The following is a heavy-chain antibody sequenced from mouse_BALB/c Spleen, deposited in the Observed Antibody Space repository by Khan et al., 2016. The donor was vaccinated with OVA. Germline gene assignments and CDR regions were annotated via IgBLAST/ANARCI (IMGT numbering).Heavy chain of an antibody. CDR3: ARSDRSDFDY. Sequence: VHVKQSGPELVKPGASGKISCKASGYSFTGYFMNWVMQSHGKSLEWIGRINPHIGETFYNQKFKDKATLTVDESSSTAHMELRSLASEDSAVYYCARSDRSDFDYWGQGTTLTVSS. D-gene: IGHD1-1*01. CDR1: GYSFTGYF. CDR2: INPHIGET. V-gene: IGHV1-20*02. J-gene: IGHJ2*01.